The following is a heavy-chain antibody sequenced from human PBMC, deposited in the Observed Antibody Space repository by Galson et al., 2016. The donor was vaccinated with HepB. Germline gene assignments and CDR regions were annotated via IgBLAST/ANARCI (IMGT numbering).Heavy chain of an antibody. V-gene: IGHV3-23*01. D-gene: IGHD3-10*01. Sequence: SLRLSCAASGFTFSTYVMSWVRQAPGKGLEWVSGISGDGHSTYYADSVKGRFTISRDNSKNTLYLQMNSLKIEDTAVYYCSRGYGSATRYWGQGTLVTVFS. CDR3: SRGYGSATRY. J-gene: IGHJ4*02. CDR1: GFTFSTYV. CDR2: ISGDGHST.